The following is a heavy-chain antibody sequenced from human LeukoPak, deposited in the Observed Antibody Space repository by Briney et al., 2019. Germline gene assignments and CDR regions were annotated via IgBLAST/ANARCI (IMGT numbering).Heavy chain of an antibody. Sequence: GSSLRLSCAASGFTFSSYARHWVRQAPGKGLEWVTTIWYDGSNRYYGDSVKGRFAISRDNSKSTVFLQMNSLRAEDTALYYCARDKGTHPYNWFDPWGQGTLVTVSS. CDR2: IWYDGSNR. J-gene: IGHJ5*02. CDR1: GFTFSSYA. V-gene: IGHV3-33*01. CDR3: ARDKGTHPYNWFDP.